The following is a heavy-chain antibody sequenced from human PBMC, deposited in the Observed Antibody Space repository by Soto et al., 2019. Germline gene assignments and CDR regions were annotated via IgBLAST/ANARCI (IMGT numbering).Heavy chain of an antibody. Sequence: PSETLSLTCTVSGDSFSSGSSYWGWVRQPPGKGLEWIGSWYYSGDTHYNPSLKSRVIISVDTSRNHLSLKLTSVTAADRAVYYCTRHLGPAGPNYWGQGTLVTVSS. D-gene: IGHD1-26*01. J-gene: IGHJ4*02. V-gene: IGHV4-39*01. CDR3: TRHLGPAGPNY. CDR2: WYYSGDT. CDR1: GDSFSSGSSY.